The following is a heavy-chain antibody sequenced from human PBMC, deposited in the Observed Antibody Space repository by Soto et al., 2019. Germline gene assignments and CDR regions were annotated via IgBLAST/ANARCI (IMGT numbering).Heavy chain of an antibody. CDR1: GLTYRADT. CDR3: AKSTMIVVVPWFDP. Sequence: GGSLRLTCAASGLTYRADTLNWVRQAPGKGLEWVSAISGTGGTTYYADSVKGRFTISRDNSKNTLYLQMNSLRAEDTAVYYCAKSTMIVVVPWFDPWGQGTLVTVSS. CDR2: ISGTGGTT. D-gene: IGHD3-22*01. J-gene: IGHJ5*02. V-gene: IGHV3-23*01.